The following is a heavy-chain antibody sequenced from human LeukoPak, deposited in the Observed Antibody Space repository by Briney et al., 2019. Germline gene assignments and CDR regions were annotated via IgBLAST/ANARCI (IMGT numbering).Heavy chain of an antibody. CDR2: IAYDGSNK. D-gene: IGHD5-24*01. CDR1: GFIFDTYG. Sequence: GASLRLSCAASGFIFDTYGMLWVRQAPGKGLEGVAVIAYDGSNKYHADPVKGRFTISRDNSKNTLYLQMNSLRGEDTAVYYCAKEKAIGTINYGLDVWGQGTTVTVSS. CDR3: AKEKAIGTINYGLDV. V-gene: IGHV3-30*18. J-gene: IGHJ6*02.